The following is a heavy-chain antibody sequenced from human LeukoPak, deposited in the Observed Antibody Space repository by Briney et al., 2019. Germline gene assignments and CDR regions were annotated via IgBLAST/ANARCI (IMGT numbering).Heavy chain of an antibody. D-gene: IGHD2-15*01. CDR2: IRSKANSYAT. V-gene: IGHV3-73*01. Sequence: PGGSLRLSCAASGLTFSGSAMHWVRQASGKGLEWVGRIRSKANSYATAYAASVKGRFTISRDDSKNTAYLQMNSLKTEDTAVYYCTRLTYYCSGGSCYFYDYWGQGTLVTVSS. J-gene: IGHJ4*02. CDR3: TRLTYYCSGGSCYFYDY. CDR1: GLTFSGSA.